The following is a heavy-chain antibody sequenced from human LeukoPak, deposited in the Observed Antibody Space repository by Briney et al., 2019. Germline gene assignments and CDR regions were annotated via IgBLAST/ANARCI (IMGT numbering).Heavy chain of an antibody. CDR2: ISSSSSYI. CDR1: GFTSSSYS. V-gene: IGHV3-21*01. D-gene: IGHD3-3*01. J-gene: IGHJ4*02. CDR3: ARASSYYDFWSGRLQWGHLDY. Sequence: GGSLRLSCAASGFTSSSYSMNWVRQAPGKGLEWVSSISSSSSYIYYADSVKGRFTISRDNAKNSLYLQMNSLRAEDTAVYYCARASSYYDFWSGRLQWGHLDYWGQGTLVTVSS.